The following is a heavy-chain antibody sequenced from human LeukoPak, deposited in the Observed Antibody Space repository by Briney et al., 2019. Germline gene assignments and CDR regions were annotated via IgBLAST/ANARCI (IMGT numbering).Heavy chain of an antibody. CDR2: ISGSGGST. J-gene: IGHJ5*02. CDR1: GFTFSGYA. V-gene: IGHV3-23*01. D-gene: IGHD3-22*01. CDR3: AKPPTPYDSSGYYYGT. Sequence: GGSLRLSCAASGFTFSGYAMSWVRQAPGKGLEWVSAISGSGGSTYYADSVKGRFTISRDNSKNTLYLQMNSLRAEDTAVYYCAKPPTPYDSSGYYYGTWGQGTLVTVSS.